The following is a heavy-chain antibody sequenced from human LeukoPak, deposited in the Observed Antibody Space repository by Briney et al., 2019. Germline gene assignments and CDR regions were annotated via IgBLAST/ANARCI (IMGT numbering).Heavy chain of an antibody. CDR1: GFTFSSYA. CDR2: ISYDGSNK. J-gene: IGHJ4*02. Sequence: PGRSLRLSCAASGFTFSSYAMHWVRQAPGKGLEWVAVISYDGSNKYYTDSVKGRFTISRDNSENTLYLQMNSLRAEDTAVYYCARDHSSSWFDYWGQGTLVTVSS. V-gene: IGHV3-30*04. CDR3: ARDHSSSWFDY. D-gene: IGHD6-13*01.